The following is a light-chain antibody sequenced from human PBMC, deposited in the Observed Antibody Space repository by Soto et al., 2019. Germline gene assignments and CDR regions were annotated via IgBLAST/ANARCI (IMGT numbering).Light chain of an antibody. J-gene: IGKJ1*01. CDR1: QNINTW. CDR2: DGS. V-gene: IGKV1-5*03. CDR3: QQYKTYSRT. Sequence: DIQMTQSPSTLSASVGDRITITCRASQNINTWLAWYQQIPGEAPKLLIYDGSTLERGVPSRFSGSGSGTEFTLTIRSLQPEDFATFYCQQYKTYSRTFGQGTPVEVK.